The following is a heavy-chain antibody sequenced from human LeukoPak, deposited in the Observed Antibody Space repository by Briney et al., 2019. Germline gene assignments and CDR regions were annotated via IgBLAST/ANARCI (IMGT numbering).Heavy chain of an antibody. J-gene: IGHJ4*02. CDR2: IYHSGST. Sequence: SETLSLTCTVSGGSISSGGYYWSWIRQPPGKGLEWIGYIYHSGSTYYNPSLKSRVTISVDRSKNQFSLKLSSVTAADTALYYCARDLGGVPFDYWGQGTLVTVSS. D-gene: IGHD3-10*01. CDR1: GGSISSGGYY. V-gene: IGHV4-30-2*01. CDR3: ARDLGGVPFDY.